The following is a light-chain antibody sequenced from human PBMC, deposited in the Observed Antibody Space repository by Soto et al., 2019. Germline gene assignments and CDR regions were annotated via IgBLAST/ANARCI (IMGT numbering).Light chain of an antibody. CDR2: AAS. CDR3: HKYNSAPPHT. Sequence: DIQMTQSPSSLSASVGDRVTITCRASQGISNYLAWYQQKPGKVPKLLIYAASTLQSGVPSRFSGSGSGTDFTLTISSLQPEDVATYYCHKYNSAPPHTFGPGTKVDIK. V-gene: IGKV1-27*01. CDR1: QGISNY. J-gene: IGKJ3*01.